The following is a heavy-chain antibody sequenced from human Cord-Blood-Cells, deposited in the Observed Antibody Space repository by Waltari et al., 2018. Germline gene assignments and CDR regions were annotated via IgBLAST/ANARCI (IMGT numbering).Heavy chain of an antibody. D-gene: IGHD3-22*01. Sequence: QVQLVQSGSELKKPGASVKVSCTASGYPFTSYAMTWVRQAPGLGLEWRGWINTNTGNPTYAQGFTGRFVCSLDTSVSTAYLQISSLKAEDTAVYYCARDQTDYYDSSGYYYYWGQGTLVTVSS. J-gene: IGHJ4*02. CDR3: ARDQTDYYDSSGYYYY. CDR2: INTNTGNP. V-gene: IGHV7-4-1*02. CDR1: GYPFTSYA.